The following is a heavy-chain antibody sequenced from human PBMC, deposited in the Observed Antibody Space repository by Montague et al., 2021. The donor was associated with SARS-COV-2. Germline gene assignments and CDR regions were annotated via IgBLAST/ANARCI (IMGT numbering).Heavy chain of an antibody. V-gene: IGHV4-39*01. D-gene: IGHD3-3*01. Sequence: SETLSLTCTVSGASISSRSYYWGWIRQPPGKGLEWVGFKYYSGSTYYNPTLKSRVTISVDTSKNQFSLKLSSVTAADTAVYYCATLTSSITIFGVVQGVYFDDWGQGTLVTVSS. CDR1: GASISSRSYY. J-gene: IGHJ4*02. CDR2: KYYSGST. CDR3: ATLTSSITIFGVVQGVYFDD.